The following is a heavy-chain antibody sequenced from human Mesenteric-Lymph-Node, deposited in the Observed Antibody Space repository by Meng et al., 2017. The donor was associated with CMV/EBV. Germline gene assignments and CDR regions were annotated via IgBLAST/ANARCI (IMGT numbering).Heavy chain of an antibody. CDR2: INIVEDKT. Sequence: QVQLVQSGAEVKKPGASVKVSCKASGYTFSSYAMHWVRQAPGQRLEWMGWINIVEDKTKTSQNFQGRVTLTRDTSANTAYMELSSLRSDDTAVYYCARTNNLGFDYWGQGTLVTVSS. CDR1: GYTFSSYA. J-gene: IGHJ4*02. V-gene: IGHV1-3*04. CDR3: ARTNNLGFDY. D-gene: IGHD3-16*01.